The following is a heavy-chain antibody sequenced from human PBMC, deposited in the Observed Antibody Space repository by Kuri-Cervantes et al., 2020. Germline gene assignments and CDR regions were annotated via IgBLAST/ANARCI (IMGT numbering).Heavy chain of an antibody. CDR1: GYSFTSYW. Sequence: GGSLRLSCMGSGYSFTSYWIGWVRQTPGKGLEWMGIIYSGDCDTRYSPSFQGQVTISADKSISTAYLQWSSLKASDTAMYYCESRYYYDSSGYYDYWGQGTLVTVSS. D-gene: IGHD3-22*01. J-gene: IGHJ4*02. V-gene: IGHV5-51*01. CDR3: ESRYYYDSSGYYDY. CDR2: IYSGDCDT.